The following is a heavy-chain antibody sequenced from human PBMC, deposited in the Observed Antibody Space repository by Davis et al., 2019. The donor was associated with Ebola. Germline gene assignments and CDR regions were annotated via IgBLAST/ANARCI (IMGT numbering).Heavy chain of an antibody. V-gene: IGHV3-30*04. CDR2: ISYDGSNK. CDR1: GFTFSSYA. CDR3: AKDHGTTGTTSWFDP. J-gene: IGHJ5*02. Sequence: GESLKISCAASGFTFSSYAMHWVRQAPGKGLEWVAVISYDGSNKYYADSVKGRFTISRDNSKNTLYLQMNSLRAEDTAVYYCAKDHGTTGTTSWFDPWGQGTLVTVSS. D-gene: IGHD1-1*01.